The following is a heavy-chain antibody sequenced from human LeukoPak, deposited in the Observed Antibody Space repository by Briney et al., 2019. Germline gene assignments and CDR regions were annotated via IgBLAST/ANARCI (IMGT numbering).Heavy chain of an antibody. CDR3: ARPPHY. V-gene: IGHV4-34*01. CDR2: INHSGST. CDR1: GGSFSGYY. Sequence: PSETLSLTCAVYGGSFSGYYWSWTRQPPGKGLEWSGEINHSGSTNYNPSLKGRVPISVDTSKNQFSLKLSSVTAADTAVYYCARPPHYWGQGTLVTVSS. J-gene: IGHJ4*02.